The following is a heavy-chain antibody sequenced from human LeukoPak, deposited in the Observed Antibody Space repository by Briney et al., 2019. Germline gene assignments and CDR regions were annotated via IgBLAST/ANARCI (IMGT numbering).Heavy chain of an antibody. CDR3: AVAPSGAFDI. V-gene: IGHV3-30*02. Sequence: PGGSLRLSCAASGFTFSNYGMHWVRQAPGKGLEWVAFIRYDGRNKYYADSVKGRFTISRDNSRNTLYLQMSSLRAEDTAVYYCAVAPSGAFDIWGQGTMVTVSS. CDR2: IRYDGRNK. J-gene: IGHJ3*02. D-gene: IGHD7-27*01. CDR1: GFTFSNYG.